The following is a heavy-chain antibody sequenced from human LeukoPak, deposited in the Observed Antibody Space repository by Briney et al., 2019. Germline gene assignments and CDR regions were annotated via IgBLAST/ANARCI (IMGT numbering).Heavy chain of an antibody. V-gene: IGHV4-59*08. CDR2: IYYSGST. D-gene: IGHD1-26*01. J-gene: IGHJ5*02. CDR1: GGSINSYY. CDR3: ARQWELRGRFDP. Sequence: SETLSLTCTVSGGSINSYYWSWIRQPPGKGLEWIGYIYYSGSTNYNPSLKSRVTISVDTSKNQFSLKLSSVTAADTAVYYCARQWELRGRFDPWGQGTVTTVSS.